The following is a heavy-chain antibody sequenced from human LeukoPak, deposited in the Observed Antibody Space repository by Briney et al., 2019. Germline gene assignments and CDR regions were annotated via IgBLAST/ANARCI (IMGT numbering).Heavy chain of an antibody. CDR3: ARGGGSSWCLDC. CDR2: ISTSDTTI. J-gene: IGHJ4*02. CDR1: GFTFSSYK. D-gene: IGHD6-13*01. Sequence: GGSLRLSCAASGFTFSSYKMNWVRQAPGKGLEWVSYISTSDTTIYYADSVKGRFTISRDNAKNSLYLQMNSLGVEDTAVYYCARGGGSSWCLDCWGQGTLVTVSS. V-gene: IGHV3-48*03.